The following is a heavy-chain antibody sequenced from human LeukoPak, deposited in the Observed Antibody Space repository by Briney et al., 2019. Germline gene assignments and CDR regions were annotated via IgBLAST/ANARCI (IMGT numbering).Heavy chain of an antibody. CDR1: GGSISSYY. CDR2: IYYSGST. CDR3: ARASRPAAPYFDY. V-gene: IGHV4-59*12. J-gene: IGHJ4*02. Sequence: PSETLSLTCTVSGGSISSYYWSWIRQPPGKGLEWIGYIYYSGSTNYNPSLKSRVTISVDTSKNQFSLKLSSVTAADAAVYYCARASRPAAPYFDYWGQGTLVTVSS. D-gene: IGHD2-2*01.